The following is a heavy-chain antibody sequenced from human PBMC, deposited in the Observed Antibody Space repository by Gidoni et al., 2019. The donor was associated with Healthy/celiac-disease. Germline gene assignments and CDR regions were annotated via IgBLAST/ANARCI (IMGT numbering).Heavy chain of an antibody. J-gene: IGHJ6*03. CDR1: GYTFTGYS. Sequence: QVQLVQSGAEVKKPGASVKVSCKASGYTFTGYSMHWVRQAPGQGLEWMGWINPNSGGTNYAQKFQGRVTMTRDTSISTAYMELSRLRSDDTAVYYCASNGDYDFWSGYYFYYMDVWGKGTTVTVSS. V-gene: IGHV1-2*02. CDR3: ASNGDYDFWSGYYFYYMDV. CDR2: INPNSGGT. D-gene: IGHD3-3*01.